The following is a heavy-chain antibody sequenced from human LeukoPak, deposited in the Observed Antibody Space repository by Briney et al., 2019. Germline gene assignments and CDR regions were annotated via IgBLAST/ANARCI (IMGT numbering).Heavy chain of an antibody. CDR2: IWYDGSNK. J-gene: IGHJ4*02. D-gene: IGHD2-15*01. Sequence: QSGGSLRLSCAASGFTFSTHGMHWVRQAPGKGLEWVAAIWYDGSNKYYADSVKGRFTISRDNSQNTLYLQMNNLRAEDTAVFYCAREDIGNYCFDFRGQGTLVTVSS. CDR1: GFTFSTHG. CDR3: AREDIGNYCFDF. V-gene: IGHV3-33*01.